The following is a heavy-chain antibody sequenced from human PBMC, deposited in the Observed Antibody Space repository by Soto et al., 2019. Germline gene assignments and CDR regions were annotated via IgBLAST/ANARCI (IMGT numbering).Heavy chain of an antibody. CDR2: INPNGGST. CDR1: ADTFTSYY. D-gene: IGHD6-13*01. J-gene: IGHJ1*01. CDR3: ARDSGDVPYSSSFEYFQH. Sequence: ASVKVSCKAPADTFTSYYIHWVRQAPGHGLEWMGIINPNGGSTRFAQTFQGRITMTTDTSTSTVYMELRSLRSGDTAVYYCARDSGDVPYSSSFEYFQHWGQGTLVTVSS. V-gene: IGHV1-46*01.